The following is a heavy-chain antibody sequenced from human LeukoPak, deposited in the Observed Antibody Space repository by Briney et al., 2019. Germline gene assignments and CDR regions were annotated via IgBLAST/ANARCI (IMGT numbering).Heavy chain of an antibody. CDR3: ATRSSWFDY. D-gene: IGHD6-13*01. J-gene: IGHJ4*02. CDR1: GFTFSSYA. Sequence: GGSLRLSCAASGFTFSSYAMSWVRQAPGKGLEWVLAISGSGGSTYYAASVKGRFTISRDNSKNTLYLQMNSLRAEDTAVYYCATRSSWFDYWGQGTLVTVSS. CDR2: ISGSGGST. V-gene: IGHV3-23*01.